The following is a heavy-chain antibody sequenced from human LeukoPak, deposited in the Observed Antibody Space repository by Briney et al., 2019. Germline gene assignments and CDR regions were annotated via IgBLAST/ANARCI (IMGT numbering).Heavy chain of an antibody. V-gene: IGHV3-23*01. CDR2: ISGSGGST. Sequence: PGGSLRLSCAASGFTFSSYAMSWVRQAPGKGLEWVSAISGSGGSTYYADSVKGRFTISRDNSKNTLYLQMNSLSAEDTAVYYCAKDPPLEYSSSPDYWGQGTLVTVSS. CDR3: AKDPPLEYSSSPDY. D-gene: IGHD6-6*01. CDR1: GFTFSSYA. J-gene: IGHJ4*02.